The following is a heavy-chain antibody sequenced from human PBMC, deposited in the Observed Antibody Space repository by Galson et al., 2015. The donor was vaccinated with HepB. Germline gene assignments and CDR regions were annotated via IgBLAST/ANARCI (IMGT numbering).Heavy chain of an antibody. D-gene: IGHD6-13*01. J-gene: IGHJ4*02. Sequence: SVKVSCKASGYTFTGYYMHWVRQAPGQGLEWMGWINPNSGGTNYAQKFQGRVTMTRDTPISTAYMELSRLRSDDTAVYYCARDESSSWYGIDYWGQGTLVTVSS. CDR3: ARDESSSWYGIDY. CDR1: GYTFTGYY. CDR2: INPNSGGT. V-gene: IGHV1-2*02.